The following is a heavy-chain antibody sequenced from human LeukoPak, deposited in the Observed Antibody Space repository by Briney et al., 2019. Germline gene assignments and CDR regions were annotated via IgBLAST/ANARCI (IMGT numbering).Heavy chain of an antibody. CDR1: GYTFTGYY. CDR2: INPKSGGT. V-gene: IGHV1-2*02. CDR3: ARDRGGGNSGYEYWGSFDY. J-gene: IGHJ4*02. D-gene: IGHD5-12*01. Sequence: GASVKVSCKASGYTFTGYYMHWVRQAPGQGLEWMGWINPKSGGTNYAQKFQDRVTMTRDTSISTAYMELSRLRSDDTALYYCARDRGGGNSGYEYWGSFDYWGQGTLVTVSS.